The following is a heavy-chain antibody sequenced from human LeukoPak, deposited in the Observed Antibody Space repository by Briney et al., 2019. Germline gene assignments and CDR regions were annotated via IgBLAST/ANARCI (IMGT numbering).Heavy chain of an antibody. Sequence: PSETLSLTCTVSGGSISSYYWSWIRQPPGKGLEWIGYIYYSGSTNYNPSLKSRVTISVDTSKNQFSLKLSSVTAADTAVYYCARDPGGYGDYAAFDIWGQGTMVTVSS. D-gene: IGHD4-17*01. CDR2: IYYSGST. CDR1: GGSISSYY. J-gene: IGHJ3*02. V-gene: IGHV4-59*01. CDR3: ARDPGGYGDYAAFDI.